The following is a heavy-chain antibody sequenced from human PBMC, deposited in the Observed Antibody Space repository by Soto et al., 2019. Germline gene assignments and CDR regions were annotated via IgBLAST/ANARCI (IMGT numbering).Heavy chain of an antibody. CDR3: ARDGPLWFGESRQKGGYYYYYYGMDV. V-gene: IGHV3-30-3*01. CDR2: ISYDGSNK. CDR1: GFTFSSYA. D-gene: IGHD3-10*01. Sequence: QVQLVESGGGVVQPGRSLRLSCAASGFTFSSYAMHWVRQAPGKGLEWVAVISYDGSNKYYADSVKGRFTISRDNSKNTLYLQMNSLRAEDTGVYYCARDGPLWFGESRQKGGYYYYYYGMDVWGQGTTVTVSS. J-gene: IGHJ6*02.